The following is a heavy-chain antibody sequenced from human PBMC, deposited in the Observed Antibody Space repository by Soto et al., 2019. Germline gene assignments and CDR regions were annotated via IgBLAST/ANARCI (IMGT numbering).Heavy chain of an antibody. J-gene: IGHJ4*02. CDR3: ARDRDWRGPRRLDY. CDR2: IWYDGSNK. CDR1: GFTFSSYG. Sequence: GGSLRLSCAASGFTFSSYGMHWVRQAPGKGLEWVAVIWYDGSNKYYADSVKGRFTISRDNSKNTLYLQMNSLRAEDTAVYYCARDRDWRGPRRLDYWGQGTLVTVSS. V-gene: IGHV3-33*01. D-gene: IGHD2-21*02.